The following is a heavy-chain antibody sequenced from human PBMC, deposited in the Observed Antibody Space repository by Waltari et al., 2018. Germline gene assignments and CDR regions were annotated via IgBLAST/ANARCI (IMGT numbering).Heavy chain of an antibody. V-gene: IGHV1-2*06. Sequence: QVQLVQSGAEVKKPGASVKVSCKASGYTFTGYYMHWVRQAPGQGLEWMGRINPNSGGTNYAQKFQGRVTMTRDTSISTAYMELSRLRSDDTAVYYCARAIALYSSGWVFYFDYWGQGTLVTVSS. CDR3: ARAIALYSSGWVFYFDY. CDR1: GYTFTGYY. D-gene: IGHD6-19*01. J-gene: IGHJ4*02. CDR2: INPNSGGT.